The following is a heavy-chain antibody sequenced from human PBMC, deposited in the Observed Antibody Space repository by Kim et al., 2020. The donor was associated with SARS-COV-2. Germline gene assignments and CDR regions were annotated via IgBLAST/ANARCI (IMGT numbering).Heavy chain of an antibody. CDR3: ARDPADGDAFDI. Sequence: YYADSVKGRFTISRDNAKNSLYLQMNSLRDEDTAVYYWARDPADGDAFDIWGQGTMVTVSS. V-gene: IGHV3-48*02. J-gene: IGHJ3*02.